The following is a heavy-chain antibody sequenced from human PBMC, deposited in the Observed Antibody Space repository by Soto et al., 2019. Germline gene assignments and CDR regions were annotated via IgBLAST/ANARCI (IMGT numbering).Heavy chain of an antibody. Sequence: EVQLVESGGDLVQPGGSLRLSCAASGFIFSSYSMNWVRQAPGKGLEWVSYISSSSSSSSIYYADSVKGRFTISRDNAKNSLYLQMNSLRAEDTAVYYCARDRSYSSSLYYFDYWGRGTLVTVSS. D-gene: IGHD6-13*01. CDR1: GFIFSSYS. V-gene: IGHV3-48*01. CDR3: ARDRSYSSSLYYFDY. CDR2: ISSSSSSSSI. J-gene: IGHJ4*02.